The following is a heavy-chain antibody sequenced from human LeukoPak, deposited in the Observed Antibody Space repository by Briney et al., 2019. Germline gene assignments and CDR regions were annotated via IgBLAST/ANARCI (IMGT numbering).Heavy chain of an antibody. J-gene: IGHJ4*02. V-gene: IGHV7-4-1*02. CDR1: GGTFIHYS. CDR2: INTKTAKS. D-gene: IGHD3-16*01. CDR3: AREDYRYFDY. Sequence: GASVKVSCKASGGTFIHYSISWVRQAPGQGLEWLGWINTKTAKSTYARGFSGRFVFSLDTSVTTAYLQISSLKADDTAVYFCAREDYRYFDYWGQGTLVSVSS.